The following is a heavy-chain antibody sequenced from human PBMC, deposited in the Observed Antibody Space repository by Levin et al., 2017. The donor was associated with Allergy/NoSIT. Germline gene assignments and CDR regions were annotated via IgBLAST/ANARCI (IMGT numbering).Heavy chain of an antibody. V-gene: IGHV3-30-3*01. J-gene: IGHJ4*02. CDR3: ARVGQQLVRLFYFDY. CDR1: GFTFSSYA. D-gene: IGHD6-13*01. CDR2: ISYDGSNK. Sequence: GGSLRLSCAASGFTFSSYAMHWVRQAPGKGLEWVAVISYDGSNKYYADSVKGRFTISRDNSKNTLYLQMNSLRAEDTAVYYCARVGQQLVRLFYFDYWGQGTLVTVSS.